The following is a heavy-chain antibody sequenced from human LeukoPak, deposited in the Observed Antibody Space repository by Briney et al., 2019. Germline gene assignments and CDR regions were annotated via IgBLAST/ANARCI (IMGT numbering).Heavy chain of an antibody. V-gene: IGHV3-7*01. CDR1: GFPFNNYW. D-gene: IGHD3-10*01. J-gene: IGHJ4*02. CDR2: IKQDDNER. Sequence: GGSLRLSCAASGFPFNNYWMTWVRQAPGKGLEWVANIKQDDNERFYVDSVKGRFTISRDNAKNTLYLQMYSLRAEDTAVYYCASGTAYYGSGSSIDYWGQGTLVTVSS. CDR3: ASGTAYYGSGSSIDY.